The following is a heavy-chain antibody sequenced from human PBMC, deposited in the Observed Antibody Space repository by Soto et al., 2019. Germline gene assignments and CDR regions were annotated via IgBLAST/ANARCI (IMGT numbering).Heavy chain of an antibody. CDR2: IWYDGSNK. CDR1: GFTFSSYG. Sequence: GGSLRLSCAASGFTFSSYGMHWVRQAPGKGLEWVAVIWYDGSNKYYADSVKGRFTISRDNSKNTLYLQMNSLRAEDTAVYFCARATGDYYYMDVWGKGTTVTVSS. J-gene: IGHJ6*03. V-gene: IGHV3-33*01. CDR3: ARATGDYYYMDV. D-gene: IGHD7-27*01.